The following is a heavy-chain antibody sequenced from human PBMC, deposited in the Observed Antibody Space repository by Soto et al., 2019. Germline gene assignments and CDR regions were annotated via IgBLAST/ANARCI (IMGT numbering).Heavy chain of an antibody. CDR2: ISGSGGST. CDR1: GFTFSSYA. Sequence: GGSLRLSCAASGFTFSSYAMSWVRQAPGKGLEWVSAISGSGGSTYYADSVKGRFTISRDNSKNTLYLQMNSLRAEDTAVYYCAKVECTNGVCFYGRFDPWGQGTLVTVSS. J-gene: IGHJ5*02. V-gene: IGHV3-23*01. CDR3: AKVECTNGVCFYGRFDP. D-gene: IGHD2-8*01.